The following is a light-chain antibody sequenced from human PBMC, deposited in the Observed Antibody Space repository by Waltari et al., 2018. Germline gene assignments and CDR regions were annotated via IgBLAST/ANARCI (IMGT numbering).Light chain of an antibody. CDR2: WAS. CDR3: HQYFAPPYT. V-gene: IGKV4-1*01. Sequence: DIVMTQSPDSLTVSLGERATINCKPRHSLLSSSNNKNYISWYQQKPGQAPKLLIYWASTRDSGVPDRFSGSGSETDFTLTISSLQAEDVAVYHCHQYFAPPYTFGRGTKLEIK. J-gene: IGKJ2*01. CDR1: HSLLSSSNNKNY.